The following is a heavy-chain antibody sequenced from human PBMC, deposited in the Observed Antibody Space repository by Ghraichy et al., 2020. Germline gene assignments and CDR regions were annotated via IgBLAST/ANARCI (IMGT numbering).Heavy chain of an antibody. CDR2: ISSSSSYI. CDR3: ASIVGATYFFDY. V-gene: IGHV3-21*01. CDR1: GFTFSSHS. J-gene: IGHJ4*02. Sequence: GGSLRLSCAASGFTFSSHSMNWVRQAPGKGLEWVSFISSSSSYIYYADSVKGRFTISRDNAKNSLYLQMNSLRAEDTAVYYCASIVGATYFFDYWGQGNLVTVSS. D-gene: IGHD1-26*01.